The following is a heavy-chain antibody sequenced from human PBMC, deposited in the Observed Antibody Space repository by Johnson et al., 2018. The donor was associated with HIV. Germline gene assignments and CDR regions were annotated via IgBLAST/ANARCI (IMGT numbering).Heavy chain of an antibody. V-gene: IGHV3-20*04. D-gene: IGHD1-26*01. CDR1: GFTVYSNY. J-gene: IGHJ3*02. CDR3: ARDPTIAWDLKGDAFDI. CDR2: IYSGGST. Sequence: VQLVESGGGVVRPGGSLRLSCAASGFTVYSNYMNWVRQAPGKGLEWVSVIYSGGSTGYADSVKGRFTISRDNAKNSLYLQMNSLRAEDTALYYCARDPTIAWDLKGDAFDIWGQGTMVTVSS.